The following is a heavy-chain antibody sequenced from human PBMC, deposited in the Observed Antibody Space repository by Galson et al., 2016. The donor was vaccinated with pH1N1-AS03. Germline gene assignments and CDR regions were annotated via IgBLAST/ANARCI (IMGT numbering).Heavy chain of an antibody. CDR1: GGSFSSHC. Sequence: ETLSLTCTVSGGSFSSHCWSWIRQPPGKGLEWIGYICNSGSTDYTPSLESRVTISIDTSKSQFSLRLSSVTAADTAVYFCAGDGNYVSSGYYPEYFQLWGQGSLVTVSS. J-gene: IGHJ1*01. CDR3: AGDGNYVSSGYYPEYFQL. CDR2: ICNSGST. V-gene: IGHV4-59*11. D-gene: IGHD3-22*01.